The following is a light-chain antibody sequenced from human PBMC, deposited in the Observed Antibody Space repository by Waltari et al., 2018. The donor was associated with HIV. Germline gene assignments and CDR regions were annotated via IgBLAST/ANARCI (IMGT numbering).Light chain of an antibody. CDR2: LAS. CDR3: QQTYSPPRT. Sequence: DIQMTQSPPSLSPAIGATITITCRASQTIDNYLNWYQYKPGQVPKLLIYLASTLNTGVPSRFSGGGSGTSFSLTVSGVQAEDLATYFCQQTYSPPRTFGQGTRLE. V-gene: IGKV1-39*01. CDR1: QTIDNY. J-gene: IGKJ5*01.